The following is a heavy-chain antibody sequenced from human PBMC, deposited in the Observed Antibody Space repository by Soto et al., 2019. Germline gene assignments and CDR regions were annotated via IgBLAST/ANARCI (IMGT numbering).Heavy chain of an antibody. Sequence: QITLKESGPTLVKPTQTLTLTCAFSGFSLRTSGVGVGWIRQPPGKALEWLALIYWDGYKHYSPSLKSRLTNTEDTPKNQVVLTRTNMDPVDKATYYCAPKGGGDRILDYWGQGTLVTVSS. CDR2: IYWDGYK. J-gene: IGHJ4*02. CDR1: GFSLRTSGVG. CDR3: APKGGGDRILDY. D-gene: IGHD3-16*01. V-gene: IGHV2-5*02.